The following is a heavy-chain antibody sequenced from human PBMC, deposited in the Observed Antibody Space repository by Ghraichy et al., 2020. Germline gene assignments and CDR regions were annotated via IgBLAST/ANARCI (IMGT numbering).Heavy chain of an antibody. V-gene: IGHV3-15*01. D-gene: IGHD3-16*02. CDR2: IKSETDGGTI. J-gene: IGHJ4*02. CDR1: GFTFSNAW. CDR3: TTGTPTFGGVIVFDY. Sequence: LSLTCAASGFTFSNAWMTWVRQAPGKGLEWVGRIKSETDGGTIDYAAPVKGRFTISRDDSENTLYLQMNSLKTEDTAVYYCTTGTPTFGGVIVFDYWGQGTLVTVSS.